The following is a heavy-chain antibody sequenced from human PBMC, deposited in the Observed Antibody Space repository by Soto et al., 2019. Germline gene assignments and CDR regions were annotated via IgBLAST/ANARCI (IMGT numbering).Heavy chain of an antibody. V-gene: IGHV1-18*01. CDR3: ARVGSGSYYTTLDSPHNWFAP. Sequence: GASVKVSCKASGYTFTSYGISWVRQAPGQGLEWMGWISAYNGNTNYAQKLQGRVTMTTDTSTSTAYMELRSLRSDDTAVYYCARVGSGSYYTTLDSPHNWFAPWGQGTLVTVSS. CDR2: ISAYNGNT. CDR1: GYTFTSYG. J-gene: IGHJ5*02. D-gene: IGHD3-10*01.